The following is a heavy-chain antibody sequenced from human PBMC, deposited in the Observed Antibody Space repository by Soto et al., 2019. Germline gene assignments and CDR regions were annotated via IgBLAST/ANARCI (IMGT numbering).Heavy chain of an antibody. V-gene: IGHV3-7*05. CDR3: ARNAQ. CDR1: GFSFSGFSKVW. J-gene: IGHJ4*02. CDR2: INPDGSGK. Sequence: VQLVESGGGLVQPGGSLRLSCAASGFSFSGFSKVWMSWVRQAPGRGLEWVANINPDGSGKAYVDFVKGRFTISRDNTNNSLYLQLSSLRAEDTAVYYCARNAQWGQGTLVTVSS.